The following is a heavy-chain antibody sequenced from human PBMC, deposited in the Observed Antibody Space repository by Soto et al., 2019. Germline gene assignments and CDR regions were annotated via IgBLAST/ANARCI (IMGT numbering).Heavy chain of an antibody. CDR2: ISAYNGNT. D-gene: IGHD1-26*01. V-gene: IGHV1-18*01. J-gene: IGHJ4*02. CDR3: ARSSAGSSVPRVPPRGAFYY. Sequence: ASVKVSCKASGYTFTSYGISWVRQAPGQGLEWMGWISAYNGNTNYAQKLQGRVTMTTDTSTSTAYMELRSLRSDDTAVDYCARSSAGSSVPRVPPRGAFYYWGQGTLVTVSS. CDR1: GYTFTSYG.